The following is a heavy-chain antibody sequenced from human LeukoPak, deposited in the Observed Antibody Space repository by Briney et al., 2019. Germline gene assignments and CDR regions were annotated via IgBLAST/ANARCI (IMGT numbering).Heavy chain of an antibody. CDR1: GFTFDDYA. Sequence: PGGSLRLSCAASGFTFDDYAMHWVRQAPGKGLEWVSSISWNSGSIGYADSVKGRFTISRDNAKNSLYLQMNSLRAEDTAVYYCARDQVLRYFDWYGVDYYYMDVWGKGTTVTVSS. D-gene: IGHD3-9*01. CDR2: ISWNSGSI. J-gene: IGHJ6*03. CDR3: ARDQVLRYFDWYGVDYYYMDV. V-gene: IGHV3-9*01.